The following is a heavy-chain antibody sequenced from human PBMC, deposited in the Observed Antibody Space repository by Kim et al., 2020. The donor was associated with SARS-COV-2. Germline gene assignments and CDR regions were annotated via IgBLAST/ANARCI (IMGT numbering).Heavy chain of an antibody. V-gene: IGHV1-69*13. CDR3: ARDRGDVTMVRGVPRGFNWFDP. CDR1: GGTFSSYA. Sequence: SVKVSCKASGGTFSSYAISWVRQAPGQGLEWMGGIIPIFGTANYAQKFQGRVTITADESTSTAYMELSSLRSEDTAVYYCARDRGDVTMVRGVPRGFNWFDPWGQGTLVTVSS. D-gene: IGHD3-10*01. J-gene: IGHJ5*02. CDR2: IIPIFGTA.